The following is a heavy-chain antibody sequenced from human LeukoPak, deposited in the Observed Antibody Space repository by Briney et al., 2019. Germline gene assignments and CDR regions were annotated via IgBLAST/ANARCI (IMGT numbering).Heavy chain of an antibody. CDR2: IYTSGST. Sequence: SETLSLTCTVSGGSISSYYWSWIRQPAGKGLEWIGRIYTSGSTNYNPSLKSRVTMSVDTSKNQFSLKLSSVTAADTAVYYCARGSSWYVGGAVDYWGQGTLVTVSS. CDR3: ARGSSWYVGGAVDY. CDR1: GGSISSYY. V-gene: IGHV4-4*07. J-gene: IGHJ4*02. D-gene: IGHD6-13*01.